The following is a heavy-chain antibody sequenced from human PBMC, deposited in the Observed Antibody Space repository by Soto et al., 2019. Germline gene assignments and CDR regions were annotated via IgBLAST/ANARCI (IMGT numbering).Heavy chain of an antibody. V-gene: IGHV3-48*01. CDR1: GFTFSSYS. J-gene: IGHJ6*03. CDR2: ISSSSSTI. D-gene: IGHD3-10*01. CDR3: ARGCTMVRGVIISYYYYYMDV. Sequence: GGSLRLSCAASGFTFSSYSMNWVRQAPGKGLEWVSYISSSSSTIYYADSVKGRFTISRDNAKNSLYLQMNSLRAEDTAVYYCARGCTMVRGVIISYYYYYMDVWGKGTTVTVSS.